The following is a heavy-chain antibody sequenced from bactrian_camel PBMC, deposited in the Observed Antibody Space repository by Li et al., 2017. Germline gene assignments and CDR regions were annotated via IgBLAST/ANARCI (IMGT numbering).Heavy chain of an antibody. V-gene: IGHV3S53*01. CDR2: INRDGTS. J-gene: IGHJ6*01. Sequence: HVQLVESGGGSVQAGGSLRLSCTYTYTKTCMGWFRQAPGKEREGVVVINRDGTSGYANSVKGRFTISRDNAKNTVNLQMNSLNPDDTAVYYCSVSAATGLEFGYWGQGTQVTVS. CDR3: SVSAATGLEFGY. D-gene: IGHD4*01. CDR1: YTKTC.